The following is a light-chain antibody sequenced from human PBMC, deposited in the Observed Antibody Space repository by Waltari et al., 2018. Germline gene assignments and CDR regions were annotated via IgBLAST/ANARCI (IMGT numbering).Light chain of an antibody. Sequence: EIVMPQSHATLSVSQGERATLSCRASQLVSTNLARYQQKPGQSPSLLIYAASTRATGVPARFSGSGSGTEFTLTITSLQSEDFAVYYCQQYNNWLADFGQGTRLEIK. V-gene: IGKV3-15*01. CDR1: QLVSTN. CDR3: QQYNNWLAD. J-gene: IGKJ5*01. CDR2: AAS.